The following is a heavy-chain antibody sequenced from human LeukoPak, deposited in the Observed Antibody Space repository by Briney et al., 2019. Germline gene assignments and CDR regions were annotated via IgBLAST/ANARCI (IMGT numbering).Heavy chain of an antibody. CDR1: GYSISSGYY. J-gene: IGHJ5*02. CDR2: IYHSGST. Sequence: SETLTLTCTVSGYSISSGYYWGWIRQPPGKGLEWIGSIYHSGSTYYNPSLKSRVTISVDTSKNQFSLKLSSVTAADTAVYYCARGRTGYLPVPGCSWGVSWFDPWGQGTLVTISS. D-gene: IGHD2-15*01. V-gene: IGHV4-38-2*02. CDR3: ARGRTGYLPVPGCSWGVSWFDP.